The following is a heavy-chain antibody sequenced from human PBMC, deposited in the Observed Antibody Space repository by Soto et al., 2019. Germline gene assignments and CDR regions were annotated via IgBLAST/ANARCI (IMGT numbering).Heavy chain of an antibody. D-gene: IGHD2-15*01. CDR1: GFTLSSYP. J-gene: IGHJ3*02. CDR3: AKGQFSCIARRCTDGLDI. CDR2: ISSSGAST. Sequence: PGGSLRLSCAASGFTLSSYPMSWVRQAPGKGLEWVSVISSSGASTFYADSVKGRFTVSRDNSNNTLYLQMNSLRADDTAAYYCAKGQFSCIARRCTDGLDIWGQGTQVTVS. V-gene: IGHV3-23*01.